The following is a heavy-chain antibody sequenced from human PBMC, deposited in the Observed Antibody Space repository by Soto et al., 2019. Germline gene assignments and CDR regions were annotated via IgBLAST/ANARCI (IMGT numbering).Heavy chain of an antibody. J-gene: IGHJ6*02. V-gene: IGHV1-69*12. Sequence: QVQLVQSGAEVKKPGSSVKVSCKASGGTFSSYAISWVRQAPGQGLEWMGGIIPIFGTANYAQKFQGRVTITADESKSTAYMELSSLRSEDTAVYYCARVTITGTAPYYYGMDVWGQGTTVTVSS. CDR2: IIPIFGTA. CDR1: GGTFSSYA. CDR3: ARVTITGTAPYYYGMDV. D-gene: IGHD1-7*01.